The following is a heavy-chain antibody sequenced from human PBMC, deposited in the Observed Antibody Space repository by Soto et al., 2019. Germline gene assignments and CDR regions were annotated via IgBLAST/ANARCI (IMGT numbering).Heavy chain of an antibody. CDR2: IIPILGIA. J-gene: IGHJ5*02. Sequence: QVQLVQSGAEVKKPGSSVKVSCKASGGTFSSYTISWVRQAPGQGLEWMGRIIPILGIANYAQKFQGRVTITADKSTSTAYMELSSLRSEDTAVYYCARDRRGLPKYSSSWFWFDPWGQGTLVTVSS. V-gene: IGHV1-69*08. CDR1: GGTFSSYT. D-gene: IGHD6-13*01. CDR3: ARDRRGLPKYSSSWFWFDP.